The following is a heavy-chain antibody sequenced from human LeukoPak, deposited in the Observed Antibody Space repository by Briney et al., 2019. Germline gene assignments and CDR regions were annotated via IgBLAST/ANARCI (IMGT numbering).Heavy chain of an antibody. CDR1: GFTFSSYG. Sequence: QPGRSLRLSCAASGFTFSSYGMHWVRQAPGKGLEWVAVISYDGSNKYYADSVKGRFTISRDNSKNTLYLQMNSLRAEDTAVYYCAKLPSTTAVTGRVDFDIWGQGTMVTVSS. CDR3: AKLPSTTAVTGRVDFDI. V-gene: IGHV3-30*18. J-gene: IGHJ3*02. CDR2: ISYDGSNK. D-gene: IGHD1-14*01.